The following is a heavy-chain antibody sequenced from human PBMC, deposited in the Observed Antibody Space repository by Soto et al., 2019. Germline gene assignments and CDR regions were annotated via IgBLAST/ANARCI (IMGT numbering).Heavy chain of an antibody. D-gene: IGHD6-6*01. CDR1: GFTFSSYW. V-gene: IGHV3-7*03. J-gene: IGHJ2*01. CDR3: ARGARSPPAIIWYFDL. Sequence: EVQLVESGGGLVQPGGSLRLSCAASGFTFSSYWMSWVRQAPGKGLEWVANIKQDGSEKYYVDSVKGRFTISRDNAKNSLYLQMNSLRAEDTAVYYCARGARSPPAIIWYFDLWGRGTLVTVSS. CDR2: IKQDGSEK.